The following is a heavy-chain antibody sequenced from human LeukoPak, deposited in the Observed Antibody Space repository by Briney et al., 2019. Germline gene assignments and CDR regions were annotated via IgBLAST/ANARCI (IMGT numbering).Heavy chain of an antibody. CDR1: GYTFTGYY. J-gene: IGHJ5*02. D-gene: IGHD2/OR15-2a*01. CDR2: IDPNSGGT. CDR3: ARGPRLLRGWFDP. Sequence: GASVKVSCKASGYTFTGYYMHWVRQAPGQGLEWMGWIDPNSGGTNYAQKFQGRVTMTRDTSISTAYMELSRLRSDDTAVYYCARGPRLLRGWFDPWGQGTLVTVSS. V-gene: IGHV1-2*02.